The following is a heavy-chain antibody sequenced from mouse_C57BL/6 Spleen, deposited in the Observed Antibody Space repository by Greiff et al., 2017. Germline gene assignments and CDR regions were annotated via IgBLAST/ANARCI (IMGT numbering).Heavy chain of an antibody. D-gene: IGHD2-3*01. Sequence: VQLQQSGAELARPGASVKLSCKASGYTFTSSGISWVKQRTGQGLEWIGEIYPRSGNTYYNEKCKGKATLTADKSSSTAYMELRSLTSEDSAVYFCAEGNGYYWAYWGQGTLVTVSA. CDR1: GYTFTSSG. J-gene: IGHJ3*01. V-gene: IGHV1-81*01. CDR2: IYPRSGNT. CDR3: AEGNGYYWAY.